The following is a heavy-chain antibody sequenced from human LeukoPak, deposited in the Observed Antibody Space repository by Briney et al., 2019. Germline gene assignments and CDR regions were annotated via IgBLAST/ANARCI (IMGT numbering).Heavy chain of an antibody. CDR2: IKQDGSKK. CDR1: GFPFSSYW. D-gene: IGHD5-24*01. CDR3: TRVGYIDEGIDY. Sequence: GGYLRLSCVASGFPFSSYWMTWVRQAPGKGLEWVANIKQDGSKKSYVDSVKGRFTISRDNAKNSLYLQMNSLRAEDTAIYYCTRVGYIDEGIDYWGQGTLVTVSS. V-gene: IGHV3-7*04. J-gene: IGHJ4*02.